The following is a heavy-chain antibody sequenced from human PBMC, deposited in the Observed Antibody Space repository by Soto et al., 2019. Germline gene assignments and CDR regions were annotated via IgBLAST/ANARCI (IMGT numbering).Heavy chain of an antibody. Sequence: QVQLQESGPGLVKPSETLSLTCTVSGGSISSYYWSWIRQPAGKGLEWIGRIYTSGSTNYNPSLKSRVTMSVDTSKNQFSLKLSSVTAADTAVYYCARVRMTTVTTRAYYYGMDVWGQGTTVTVSS. CDR2: IYTSGST. V-gene: IGHV4-4*07. CDR3: ARVRMTTVTTRAYYYGMDV. J-gene: IGHJ6*02. D-gene: IGHD4-17*01. CDR1: GGSISSYY.